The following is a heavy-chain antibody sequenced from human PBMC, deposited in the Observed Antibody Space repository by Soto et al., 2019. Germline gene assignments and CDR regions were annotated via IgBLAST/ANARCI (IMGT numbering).Heavy chain of an antibody. J-gene: IGHJ5*02. Sequence: GGSLRLSCAASGFTFTSYAMNWVRQAPGKGLEWVSGISGSGSSTYYADSVKGRFTISRDNSKNTLYLQMNSLRAEDTAVYYCAKGGDYGSGLFDPWGQGTLVTVSS. CDR3: AKGGDYGSGLFDP. CDR1: GFTFTSYA. D-gene: IGHD3-10*01. V-gene: IGHV3-23*01. CDR2: ISGSGSST.